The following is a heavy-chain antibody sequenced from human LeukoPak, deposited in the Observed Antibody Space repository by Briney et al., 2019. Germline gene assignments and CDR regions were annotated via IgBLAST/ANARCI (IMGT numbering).Heavy chain of an antibody. J-gene: IGHJ4*02. CDR1: GFSISKYA. Sequence: GGSLRLSCVASGFSISKYAMAWVRQAPGKGLEWVSVVSGSGSTTSYADSVKGRFTISRDLSKNTLFLQMNSLTADDTAVYYCAEGAVPGVIKYYFDYWGQGTLVTVSS. CDR2: VSGSGSTT. CDR3: AEGAVPGVIKYYFDY. D-gene: IGHD3-10*01. V-gene: IGHV3-23*01.